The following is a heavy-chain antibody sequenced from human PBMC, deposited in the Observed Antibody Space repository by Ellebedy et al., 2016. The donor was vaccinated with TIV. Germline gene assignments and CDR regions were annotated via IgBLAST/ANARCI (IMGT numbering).Heavy chain of an antibody. D-gene: IGHD3-3*01. CDR3: ACSVGVSIIRYGMDV. V-gene: IGHV3-30*03. CDR1: GFTFRCYG. J-gene: IGHJ6*02. CDR2: ISYHGNNI. Sequence: GESLKISCAASGFTFRCYGMHWVRQAPGKGLQWVAVISYHGNNIYYADSVTGRFTISRDNSKNTLYLQMNNLRAEDTATYYCACSVGVSIIRYGMDVWGQGTTVTVSS.